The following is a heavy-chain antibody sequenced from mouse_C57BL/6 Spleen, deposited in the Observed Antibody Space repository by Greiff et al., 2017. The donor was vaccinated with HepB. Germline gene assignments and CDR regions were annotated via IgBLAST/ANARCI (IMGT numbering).Heavy chain of an antibody. J-gene: IGHJ4*01. D-gene: IGHD1-1*01. V-gene: IGHV10-1*01. CDR2: IRSKSNNYAT. CDR3: VRHRLLHYAMDY. CDR1: GFSFNTYA. Sequence: EVKLVESGGGLVQPKGSLKLSCAASGFSFNTYAMNWVRQAPGKGLEWVARIRSKSNNYATYYADSVKDRFTISRDDSESMLYLQMNNLKTEDTAMYYCVRHRLLHYAMDYWGQGTSVTVSS.